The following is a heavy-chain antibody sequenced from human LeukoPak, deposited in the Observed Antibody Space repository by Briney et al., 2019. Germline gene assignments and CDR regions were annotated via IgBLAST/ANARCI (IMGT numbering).Heavy chain of an antibody. V-gene: IGHV1-2*02. J-gene: IGHJ4*02. CDR2: INPNSGGT. D-gene: IGHD6-13*01. CDR1: GYTFTGYY. Sequence: ASVKVSCKASGYTFTGYYMHWVRQAPGQGLEWMGWINPNSGGTNYAQKFQGRVTMTRDTSISTAYMELSRLRSDDTAVYYCARVIVEQQLNFDYWGQGTLVTVSS. CDR3: ARVIVEQQLNFDY.